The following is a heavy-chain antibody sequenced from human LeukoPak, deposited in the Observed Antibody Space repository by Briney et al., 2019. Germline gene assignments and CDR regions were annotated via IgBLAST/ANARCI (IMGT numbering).Heavy chain of an antibody. V-gene: IGHV4-30-2*01. Sequence: SETLSLTCAVSVGSISSGGYSWSWIRQPPGKGLEWIGEINHSGITNYNSSLKSRVTISVDTYKNQSSLKLSSVTAADTAVYYCARTDILTGSYYYYMDVWGKGTTVTVSS. J-gene: IGHJ6*03. CDR3: ARTDILTGSYYYYMDV. CDR1: VGSISSGGYS. CDR2: INHSGIT. D-gene: IGHD3-9*01.